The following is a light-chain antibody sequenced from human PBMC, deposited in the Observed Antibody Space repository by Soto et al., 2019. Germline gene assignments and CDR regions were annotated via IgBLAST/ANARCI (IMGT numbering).Light chain of an antibody. Sequence: DIQMTQSPSTLSASVGDRVTITCRASQSISSWLAWYQQKPGKAPKLLIYKASTLKSGVPSRFSGSGSGTEFTLTISSLQPDDFATYYCQQGNSFPLTFGGGTKVDIK. CDR3: QQGNSFPLT. CDR1: QSISSW. V-gene: IGKV1-5*03. CDR2: KAS. J-gene: IGKJ4*01.